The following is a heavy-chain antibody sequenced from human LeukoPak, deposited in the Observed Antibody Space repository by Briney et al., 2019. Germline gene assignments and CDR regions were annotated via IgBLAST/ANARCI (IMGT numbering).Heavy chain of an antibody. CDR1: GFSFGTYR. Sequence: GGSLRLSCAASGFSFGTYRMNWVRQAPGKGLEWVSSISDASRNIYYADSVKGRFTVSRDNAKSSLYLQMNSLRAEDTAVYYCARTDYYYRYFDPWGQGTLVTVSS. V-gene: IGHV3-21*01. CDR3: ARTDYYYRYFDP. J-gene: IGHJ5*02. CDR2: ISDASRNI. D-gene: IGHD3-22*01.